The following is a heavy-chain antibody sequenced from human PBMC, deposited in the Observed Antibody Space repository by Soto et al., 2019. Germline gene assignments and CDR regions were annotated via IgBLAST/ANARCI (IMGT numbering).Heavy chain of an antibody. CDR3: ARQGIAAPDYYYGMDV. CDR2: IDPSDSYT. V-gene: IGHV5-10-1*01. Sequence: GESLKSSCKGSGYSFTSYWISWVRQMPGKGLEWMGRIDPSDSYTNYSPSFQGHVTISADKSISTAYLQWSSLKASDTAMYYCARQGIAAPDYYYGMDVWGQGTTVTVSS. CDR1: GYSFTSYW. J-gene: IGHJ6*02. D-gene: IGHD6-13*01.